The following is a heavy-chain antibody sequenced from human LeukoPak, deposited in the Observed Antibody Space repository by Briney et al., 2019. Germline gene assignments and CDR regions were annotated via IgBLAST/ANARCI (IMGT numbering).Heavy chain of an antibody. J-gene: IGHJ4*02. D-gene: IGHD3-10*01. CDR2: IKSKTDGGTT. Sequence: GGSLRLSCAASGFTFSNAWMNWVRQAPGKGLEWVGRIKSKTDGGTTDYAAPVKGRFTISRDDSKNTLYLQMNSLKTEDTAVYYCARDSDLLPRISDYWGQGTLVTVSS. V-gene: IGHV3-15*07. CDR3: ARDSDLLPRISDY. CDR1: GFTFSNAW.